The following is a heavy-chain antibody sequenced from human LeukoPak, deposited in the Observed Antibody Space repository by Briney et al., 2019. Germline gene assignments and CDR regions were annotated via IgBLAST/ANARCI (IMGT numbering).Heavy chain of an antibody. CDR2: IYYSGST. Sequence: PSETLSLTCTVSGGSISSYYWSWIRQPPGKGLEWIGYIYYSGSTNYNPSLKSRVTISVDTSKNQFSLKLSSVTAADTAVYYYARDLGRGNDYWGQGTLVTVSS. CDR1: GGSISSYY. CDR3: ARDLGRGNDY. V-gene: IGHV4-59*01. D-gene: IGHD1-1*01. J-gene: IGHJ4*02.